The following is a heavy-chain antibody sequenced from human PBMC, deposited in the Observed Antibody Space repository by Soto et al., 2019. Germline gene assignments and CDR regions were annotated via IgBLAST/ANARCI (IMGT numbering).Heavy chain of an antibody. J-gene: IGHJ6*02. CDR1: GDSVSSNSAA. CDR3: ARGAGRGYCSGNTCYSPYNYYGMDV. V-gene: IGHV6-1*01. D-gene: IGHD2-15*01. Sequence: SQTLSLTCAISGDSVSSNSAAWNWVRQSPSRGLEWLGRTYYRSKWYDDYAVSVKSRITINPDTSKNQFSLHLNSVTPEDTAVYYCARGAGRGYCSGNTCYSPYNYYGMDVWGQGTTVTAP. CDR2: TYYRSKWYD.